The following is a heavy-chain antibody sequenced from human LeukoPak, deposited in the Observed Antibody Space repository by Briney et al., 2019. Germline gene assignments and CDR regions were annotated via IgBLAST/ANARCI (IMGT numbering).Heavy chain of an antibody. J-gene: IGHJ4*02. CDR1: GFTFSSYA. Sequence: GGSLRLSCAASGFTFSSYAMSWVRRAPGKGLEWVSAISGSGGSTYYADSVKGRFTISRDNSKNTLYLQMNSLRAEDTAVYYCAKKSAYYDSSGYHFDYWGQGTLVTVSS. D-gene: IGHD3-22*01. V-gene: IGHV3-23*01. CDR2: ISGSGGST. CDR3: AKKSAYYDSSGYHFDY.